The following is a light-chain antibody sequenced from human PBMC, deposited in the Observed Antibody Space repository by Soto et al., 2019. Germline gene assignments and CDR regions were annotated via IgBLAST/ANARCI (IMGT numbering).Light chain of an antibody. CDR2: AAS. Sequence: AIRMTQSPSSLSASTGDRVTITCRASQGISSYLAWYQQKPGKAPKLLIYAASTLQSGVPSRFRGSGSGTDFTLTISCLQSEDFATYYCQQYYSYLPLTFGGGTKVEIK. CDR3: QQYYSYLPLT. CDR1: QGISSY. V-gene: IGKV1-8*01. J-gene: IGKJ4*01.